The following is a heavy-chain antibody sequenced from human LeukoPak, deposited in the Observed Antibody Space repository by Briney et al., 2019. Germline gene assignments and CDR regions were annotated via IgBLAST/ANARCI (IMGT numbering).Heavy chain of an antibody. D-gene: IGHD3-22*01. CDR3: AREPGYYYDSSGLDY. V-gene: IGHV4-39*07. CDR2: IYYSGST. J-gene: IGHJ4*02. CDR1: GDSISSSTYY. Sequence: SETLSLTCTFSGDSISSSTYYCAWIRQSPGKGLEWIGSIYYSGSTYYNPSLKSRVTISVDTSKNQFSLKLSSVTAADTAVYYCAREPGYYYDSSGLDYWGQGTLVTVSS.